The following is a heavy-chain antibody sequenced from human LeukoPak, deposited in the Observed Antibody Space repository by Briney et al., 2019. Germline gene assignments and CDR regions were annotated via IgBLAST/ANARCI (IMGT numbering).Heavy chain of an antibody. V-gene: IGHV3-33*01. J-gene: IGHJ4*02. CDR3: ARGYLYGSAPMGPDY. D-gene: IGHD3-10*01. CDR2: IWYDGSNK. Sequence: PGGSLRLSCAASGFTFSSYGMHWVRQAPGKGLEWVAVIWYDGSNKYYADSVKGRFTISRDNFKNTLYLQMNSPRAEDTAVYYCARGYLYGSAPMGPDYWGQGTLVTVSS. CDR1: GFTFSSYG.